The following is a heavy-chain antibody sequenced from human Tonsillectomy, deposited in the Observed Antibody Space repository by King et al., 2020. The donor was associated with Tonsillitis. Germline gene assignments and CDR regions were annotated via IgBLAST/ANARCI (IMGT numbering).Heavy chain of an antibody. CDR2: IFSNDAK. J-gene: IGHJ6*02. Sequence: TLKESGPVLVKPTETLTLTYTVSGFSLSNAGMSVSWLRQPPGKALEWLAHIFSNDAKSYTPPLKRRLHTSKDTPKTQVVLSMTNLDPLDPATYFGARVTTVTKSYYYYGMDVWGPGTTVTVSS. V-gene: IGHV2-26*01. CDR3: ARVTTVTKSYYYYGMDV. D-gene: IGHD4-17*01. CDR1: GFSLSNAGMS.